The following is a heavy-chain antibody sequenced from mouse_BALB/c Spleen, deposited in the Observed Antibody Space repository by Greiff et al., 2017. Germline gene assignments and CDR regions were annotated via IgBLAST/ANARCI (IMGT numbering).Heavy chain of an antibody. CDR2: ISSGGSYT. Sequence: VQLKESGGGLVKPGGSLKLSCAASGFTFSSYAMSWVRQSPEKRLEWVAEISSGGSYTYYPDTVTGRFTISRDNAKNTLYLEMSSLRSEDTAMYYCAREYDAMDYWGQGTSVTVSS. V-gene: IGHV5-9-4*01. CDR3: AREYDAMDY. J-gene: IGHJ4*01. CDR1: GFTFSSYA.